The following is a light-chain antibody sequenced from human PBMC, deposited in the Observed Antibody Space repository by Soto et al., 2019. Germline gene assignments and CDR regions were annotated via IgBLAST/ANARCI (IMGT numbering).Light chain of an antibody. CDR3: QHYADLPLS. CDR1: QDSSNY. J-gene: IGKJ4*01. CDR2: DAS. Sequence: DMQMTQSPYSLSASVGDRLTITCQARQDSSNYLNWYQQKPGKAAKLLTFDASSVEIGVPSRFSGSGSGTDFTFTISSLQPEDVATYYCQHYADLPLSFGGGTKVEIK. V-gene: IGKV1-33*01.